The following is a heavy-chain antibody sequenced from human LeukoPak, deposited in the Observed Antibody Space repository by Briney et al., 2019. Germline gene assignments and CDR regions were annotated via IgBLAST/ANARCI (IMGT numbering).Heavy chain of an antibody. CDR2: IKQDGSEK. CDR3: ARDYDFWSGSELDI. J-gene: IGHJ3*02. CDR1: GFTFSSYW. Sequence: PGGSLRLSCAASGFTFSSYWMSWVRQAPGKGLEWVANIKQDGSEKYYVDSVKGRFTISRDNAKNSLYLQMNSLRAEDTAVYYCARDYDFWSGSELDIWGQGTMVTVSS. D-gene: IGHD3-3*01. V-gene: IGHV3-7*01.